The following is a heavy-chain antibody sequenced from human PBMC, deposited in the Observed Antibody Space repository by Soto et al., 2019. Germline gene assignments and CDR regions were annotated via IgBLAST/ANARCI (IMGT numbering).Heavy chain of an antibody. D-gene: IGHD3-9*01. V-gene: IGHV4-39*01. CDR1: GGSISSSSYY. CDR3: ARHAPGAVRRHYDILTINWFDP. J-gene: IGHJ5*02. CDR2: IYYSGST. Sequence: QLQLQESGPGLVKPSETLSLTCTVSGGSISSSSYYWGWIRQPPGKGLEWIGSIYYSGSTYYNPSLKSRVTISVDTSKNQFSLKLSSVTAADTAVYYCARHAPGAVRRHYDILTINWFDPWGQGTLVTVSS.